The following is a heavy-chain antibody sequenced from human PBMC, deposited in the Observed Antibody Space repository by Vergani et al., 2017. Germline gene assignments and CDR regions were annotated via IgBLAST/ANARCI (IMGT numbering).Heavy chain of an antibody. CDR2: IIPILGLP. V-gene: IGHV1-69*08. D-gene: IGHD3-16*01. J-gene: IGHJ6*02. CDR1: GGTFSSYT. Sequence: QVQLVQSGAEVKKPGSSVKVSCKASGGTFSSYTVTWVRQAPGQGLEWMGRIIPILGLPNYAQKLQGRVKITEDKSTNTAYMGLSSLRSEDTAVYYCARDRGTRTYGLDVWGQGTTVTVSS. CDR3: ARDRGTRTYGLDV.